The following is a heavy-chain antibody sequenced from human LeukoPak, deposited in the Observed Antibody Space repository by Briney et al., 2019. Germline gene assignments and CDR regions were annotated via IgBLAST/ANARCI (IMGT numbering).Heavy chain of an antibody. D-gene: IGHD6-13*01. Sequence: SETLSLTCTVSGDSISDYDWSWIRQPPGKGLEWIGYMSYSGSTNYNPSLKSRVTISVDTSNRQFSLKLSSVTAADTAVYYCARDSRGAAADNPRDWFGPWGQGSLVTVSS. CDR1: GDSISDYD. J-gene: IGHJ5*02. V-gene: IGHV4-59*01. CDR3: ARDSRGAAADNPRDWFGP. CDR2: MSYSGST.